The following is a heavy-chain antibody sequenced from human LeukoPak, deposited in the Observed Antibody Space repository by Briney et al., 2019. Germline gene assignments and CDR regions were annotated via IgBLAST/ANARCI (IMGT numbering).Heavy chain of an antibody. J-gene: IGHJ5*02. CDR2: ISYDGTYK. CDR3: ARKSGGSQRKMDDWFDP. Sequence: GGSLRLSCAASGFTFSDYAMHWVRQAPDKGLEWVSVISYDGTYKYYGNSVKGRVTISRDNSKNTLYLQMDSLRPEDTGVYSCARKSGGSQRKMDDWFDPWGQETLVIVSS. D-gene: IGHD3-10*01. CDR1: GFTFSDYA. V-gene: IGHV3-30*04.